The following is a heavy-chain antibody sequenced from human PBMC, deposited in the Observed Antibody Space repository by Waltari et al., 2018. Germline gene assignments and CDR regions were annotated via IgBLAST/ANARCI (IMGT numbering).Heavy chain of an antibody. CDR2: IYYSGST. CDR1: GGSISSSSYY. J-gene: IGHJ4*02. Sequence: QLQLQESGPGLVKPSEPLSLTCPVSGGSISSSSYYWGWLPQPPGKGLEWIGGIYYSGSTYYNPSLKSRVTISVDTSKNQFSLKLSSVTAADTAVYYCARRYDILTGLFDYWGQGTLVTVSS. CDR3: ARRYDILTGLFDY. V-gene: IGHV4-39*01. D-gene: IGHD3-9*01.